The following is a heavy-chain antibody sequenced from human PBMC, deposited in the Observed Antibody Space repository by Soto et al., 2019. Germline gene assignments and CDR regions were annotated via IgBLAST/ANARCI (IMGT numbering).Heavy chain of an antibody. D-gene: IGHD6-6*01. CDR1: GYTFTNYN. J-gene: IGHJ4*02. CDR3: ARAETYSTSSPFDY. CDR2: MNPNSGNT. V-gene: IGHV1-8*01. Sequence: QVQLVQSGAEVKKPGASVKVSCKTSGYTFTNYNINWVRQATGQGLEWMGWMNPNSGNTGYAQKFQGRVTMTRNTSITTAYMELSSLRSGDTAAYYCARAETYSTSSPFDYRGQGTLVTVSS.